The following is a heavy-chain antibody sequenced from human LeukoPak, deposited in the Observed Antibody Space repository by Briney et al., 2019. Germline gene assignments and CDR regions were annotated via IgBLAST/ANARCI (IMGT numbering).Heavy chain of an antibody. D-gene: IGHD6-13*01. Sequence: SETLSLTCTVSGGSISSHYWSWIRQPPGKGLEWIGYIYYSGSTNYNPSLKSRVTISVDTSKNQFSLKLSSVTAADTAVYYCARVRYSSSWNHYYYYYYMDVWGKGTTVTVSS. CDR1: GGSISSHY. CDR3: ARVRYSSSWNHYYYYYYMDV. J-gene: IGHJ6*03. V-gene: IGHV4-59*11. CDR2: IYYSGST.